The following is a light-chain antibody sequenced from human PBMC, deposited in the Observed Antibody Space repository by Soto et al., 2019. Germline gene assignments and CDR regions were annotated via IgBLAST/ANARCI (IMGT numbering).Light chain of an antibody. J-gene: IGLJ3*02. CDR1: SSNIGSNY. CDR3: AAWDDSLRGV. Sequence: LTQPPSASGTPGQRVTISCSGSSSNIGSNYVYWYQQLPGTAPKLLIYSNNQRPSGVPDRFSGSKSGTSASLAISGLRSEDEADYYCAAWDDSLRGVFGGGTKLTVL. V-gene: IGLV1-47*02. CDR2: SNN.